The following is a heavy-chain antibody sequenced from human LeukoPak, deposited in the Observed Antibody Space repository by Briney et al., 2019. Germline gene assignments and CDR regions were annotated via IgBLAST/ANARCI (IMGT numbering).Heavy chain of an antibody. CDR3: VCASYSGDYYYYMDV. Sequence: ASVKVSCKASGYTFTSYGINWVRQATGQGLEWMGWMSPNSGNTDYAQKFQGRVTITSNTSTSTAYMELSSLRSEDTAVYYCVCASYSGDYYYYMDVWGKGTTVSVSS. CDR1: GYTFTSYG. V-gene: IGHV1-8*03. J-gene: IGHJ6*03. D-gene: IGHD2-21*01. CDR2: MSPNSGNT.